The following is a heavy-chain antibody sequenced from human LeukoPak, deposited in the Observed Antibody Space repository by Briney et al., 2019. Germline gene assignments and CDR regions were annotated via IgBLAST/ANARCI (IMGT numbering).Heavy chain of an antibody. V-gene: IGHV3-21*01. CDR2: ISSSSSYI. CDR3: XXXXXXXSSGLAFDI. CDR1: GFTFSGYS. Sequence: GGSLRLSCAASGFTFSGYSMNWVRQAPGKGLEWVSSISSSSSYIYYADSVKGRFTISRDNAKNSLYLQMNSLRAEDTAVYYXXXXXXXXSSGLAFDIWGQGTMVTVSS. J-gene: IGHJ3*02. D-gene: IGHD3-9*01.